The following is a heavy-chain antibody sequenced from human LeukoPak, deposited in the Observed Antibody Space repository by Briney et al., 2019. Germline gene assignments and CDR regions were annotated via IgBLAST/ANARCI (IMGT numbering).Heavy chain of an antibody. CDR1: GFTFSDYY. CDR2: ISSSGSTI. V-gene: IGHV3-11*01. Sequence: GGSLRLSCAASGFTFSDYYMSWIRQAPGKGLEWVSYISSSGSTIYYADSVKGRFTISRDNAKNSLYLQMNSLRAEDTALYYCAKDLGYSGSYAPIGFDYWGQGTLVTVSS. CDR3: AKDLGYSGSYAPIGFDY. D-gene: IGHD1-26*01. J-gene: IGHJ4*02.